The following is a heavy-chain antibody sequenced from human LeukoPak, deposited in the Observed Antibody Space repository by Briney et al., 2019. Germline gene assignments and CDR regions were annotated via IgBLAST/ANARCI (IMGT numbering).Heavy chain of an antibody. V-gene: IGHV3-9*01. CDR3: AKDGAGIAARPIYYYYYMDV. J-gene: IGHJ6*03. D-gene: IGHD6-6*01. CDR1: GFTFDDYA. Sequence: PGGSLRLSCAASGFTFDDYAMHWVRQAPGKGLEWVSGISWNSGSIGYADSVKGRFTISRDNAKNSLYLQMNSLRAEDTALYYCAKDGAGIAARPIYYYYYMDVWGKGTTVTVSS. CDR2: ISWNSGSI.